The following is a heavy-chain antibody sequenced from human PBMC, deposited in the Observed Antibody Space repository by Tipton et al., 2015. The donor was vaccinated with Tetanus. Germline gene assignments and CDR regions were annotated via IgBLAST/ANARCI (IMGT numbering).Heavy chain of an antibody. Sequence: SLRLSCGASGFTFSRSAMNWVRQAPGKGLEWVSGISGSAGSTYYADSVRGRFTISRDNSKNTLFLQMNNLRAEDTAVYYCARGGGKAVAGTYWNMDIWGQGTTVTVSS. CDR1: GFTFSRSA. CDR2: ISGSAGST. J-gene: IGHJ6*02. D-gene: IGHD6-19*01. CDR3: ARGGGKAVAGTYWNMDI. V-gene: IGHV3-23*01.